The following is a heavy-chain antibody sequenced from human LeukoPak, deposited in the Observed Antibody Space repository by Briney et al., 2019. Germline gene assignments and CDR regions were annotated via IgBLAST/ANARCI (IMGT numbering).Heavy chain of an antibody. D-gene: IGHD2-15*01. CDR2: ISGSDGTT. V-gene: IGHV3-23*01. CDR3: ARGEQGYCSGGSCGHDAFDI. CDR1: GFTFSSYS. J-gene: IGHJ3*02. Sequence: GGSLRLSCAASGFTFSSYSMIWVRQPPGKGLEWVSAISGSDGTTYYADSVKGRFTISRDNSKNTLYLQMNSLRAEDTAVYYCARGEQGYCSGGSCGHDAFDIWGQGTMVTVSS.